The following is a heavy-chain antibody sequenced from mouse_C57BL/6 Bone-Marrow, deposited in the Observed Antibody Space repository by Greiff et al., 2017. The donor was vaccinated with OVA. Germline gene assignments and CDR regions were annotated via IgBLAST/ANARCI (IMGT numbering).Heavy chain of an antibody. V-gene: IGHV1-72*01. Sequence: QVQLQQPGAELVKPGASVKLSCKASGYTFTSCWMHWVKQRPGRGLEWIGRIDPTSGGTTYNEQFKSTATLTVTKPSRTAYMQLSSLTSEDSTVYDCARNSIGDYWGQGTTLTVSS. CDR2: IDPTSGGT. CDR3: ARNSIGDY. J-gene: IGHJ2*01. CDR1: GYTFTSCW.